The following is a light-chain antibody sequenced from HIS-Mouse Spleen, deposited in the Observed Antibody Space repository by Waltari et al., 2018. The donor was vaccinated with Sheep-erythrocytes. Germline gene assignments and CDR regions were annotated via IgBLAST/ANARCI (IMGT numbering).Light chain of an antibody. CDR2: DAS. Sequence: AIQLTQSPSSLSASVGDRVPLTCRASHGISSALAWYQQKPGKAPKLLIYDASSLESGVPSRFSGSGAGTDFTLTISSLQPEDFATYYCQQFNNYPRTFGQGTKVEIK. V-gene: IGKV1D-13*01. J-gene: IGKJ1*01. CDR1: HGISSA. CDR3: QQFNNYPRT.